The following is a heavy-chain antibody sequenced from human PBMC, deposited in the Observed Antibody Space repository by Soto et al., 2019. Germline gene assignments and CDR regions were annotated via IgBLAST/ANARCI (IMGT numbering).Heavy chain of an antibody. V-gene: IGHV4-39*01. CDR3: ARHREDGYNSGFYFDY. CDR1: GGSTSSRSYY. Sequence: QLHLQESGPGRVNLWETLSLTCTVPGGSTSSRSYYGGWIRRPPGKGLEGIGRIYCSGGTYYNPSLKSRFTISVDTSKNQFALKLRSVTAADTAVYYCARHREDGYNSGFYFDYWGQGTPVTVSS. CDR2: IYCSGGT. J-gene: IGHJ4*02. D-gene: IGHD5-12*01.